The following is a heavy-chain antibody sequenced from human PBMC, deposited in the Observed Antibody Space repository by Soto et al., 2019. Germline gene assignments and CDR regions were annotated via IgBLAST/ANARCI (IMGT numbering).Heavy chain of an antibody. CDR3: ARGRSINTNMDY. J-gene: IGHJ4*02. V-gene: IGHV3-21*01. CDR2: ISSSGGSL. CDR1: GFTFSTYS. Sequence: EVQLVESGGGLVKPGGSLRLSCAASGFTFSTYSMNWVRQAPVKGLEWISSISSSGGSLSHAESVKGRFTISRDNAKNSLYLQMDSLRAEDTAVYYCARGRSINTNMDYWGQGTLVTVSS. D-gene: IGHD2-2*01.